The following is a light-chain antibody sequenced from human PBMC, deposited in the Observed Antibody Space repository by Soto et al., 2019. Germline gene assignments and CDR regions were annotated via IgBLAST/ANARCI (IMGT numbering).Light chain of an antibody. CDR2: GAS. CDR3: QEYNYWPQRT. CDR1: QSVRSN. Sequence: EIVMTQSPATLSVSPGERATLSCRASQSVRSNLAWYQQKPGRAPRLLIYGASTRATGIPARFSGFGSGTDFTLTISSLQSEDFAVYYCQEYNYWPQRTLRGGTKGDIK. J-gene: IGKJ4*01. V-gene: IGKV3-15*01.